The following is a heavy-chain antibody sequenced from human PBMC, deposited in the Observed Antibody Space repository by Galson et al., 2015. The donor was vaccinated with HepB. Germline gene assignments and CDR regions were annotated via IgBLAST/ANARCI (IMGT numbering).Heavy chain of an antibody. CDR1: GDSVSSNSAA. CDR2: TYYRSKWYL. V-gene: IGHV6-1*01. D-gene: IGHD2-15*01. J-gene: IGHJ6*02. Sequence: CAISGDSVSSNSAAWNWIRQSPSRGLEWLGRTYYRSKWYLDYAISVKSRITINPETSKNQFSLQLNSVTPEDTAVYYCARAAIIVVLGSSYYGMDVWGPGTTVTVSS. CDR3: ARAAIIVVLGSSYYGMDV.